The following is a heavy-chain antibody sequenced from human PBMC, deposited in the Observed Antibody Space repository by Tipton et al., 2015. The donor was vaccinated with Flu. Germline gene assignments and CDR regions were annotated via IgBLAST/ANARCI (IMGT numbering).Heavy chain of an antibody. V-gene: IGHV3-23*01. CDR3: ASRRYQGMYYYDSSGYQPDHFDY. D-gene: IGHD3-22*01. CDR1: GFTFSSYA. Sequence: SLRLSCAASGFTFSSYAMSWVRQAPGKGLEWVSAISGSGGSTYYADSVKGRFTISRDNAKNTLYLQMNSLRAEDTAVYYCASRRYQGMYYYDSSGYQPDHFDYWGQGTVVTVSS. J-gene: IGHJ4*02. CDR2: ISGSGGST.